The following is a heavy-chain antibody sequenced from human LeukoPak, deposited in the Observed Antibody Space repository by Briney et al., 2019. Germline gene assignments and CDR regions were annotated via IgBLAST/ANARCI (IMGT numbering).Heavy chain of an antibody. D-gene: IGHD5-12*01. CDR3: ARESSYDSGAFDI. CDR1: GGSMNDGGYY. CDR2: IYYSGST. Sequence: PSETLSLTCTVSGGSMNDGGYYWSWIRQHPGKGPEWIGYIYYSGSTYYNPSLKSRVTISVDTSKNQFSLKLSSVTAADTAVYYCARESSYDSGAFDIWGQGTMVTVSS. V-gene: IGHV4-31*03. J-gene: IGHJ3*02.